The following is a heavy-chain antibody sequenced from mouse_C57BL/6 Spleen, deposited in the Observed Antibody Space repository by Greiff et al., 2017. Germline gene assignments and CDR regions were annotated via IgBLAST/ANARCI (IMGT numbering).Heavy chain of an antibody. D-gene: IGHD2-4*01. V-gene: IGHV3-4*01. Sequence: EVHLVESGPALVKPSQTVSLTCTVTGYSITNGNHWWNWIRQVSGSKLEWIGYISASGSTDSNPSLKSRISITRDTSKNQLFLQLNSVTTEDIATYYGARLDDYDGYFDYWGQGTTLTVSS. CDR2: ISASGST. CDR1: GYSITNGNHW. J-gene: IGHJ2*01. CDR3: ARLDDYDGYFDY.